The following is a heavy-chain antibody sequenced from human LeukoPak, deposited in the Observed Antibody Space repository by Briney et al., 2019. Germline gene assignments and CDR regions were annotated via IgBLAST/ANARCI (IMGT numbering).Heavy chain of an antibody. J-gene: IGHJ3*02. D-gene: IGHD6-19*01. CDR3: ARGMYSSGWDDAFDI. CDR1: GFTFSSYA. Sequence: GGSLRLSCAASGFTFSSYAMHWVRQAPGKGLEWVAGISYDGSNKYYADSVKGRFTISRDNSKNTLYLQMNSLRAEDTAVYYCARGMYSSGWDDAFDIWGQGTMVTVSS. V-gene: IGHV3-30-3*01. CDR2: ISYDGSNK.